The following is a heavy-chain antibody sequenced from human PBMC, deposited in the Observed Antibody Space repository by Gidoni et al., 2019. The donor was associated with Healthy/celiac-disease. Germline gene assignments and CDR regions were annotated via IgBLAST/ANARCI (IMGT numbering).Heavy chain of an antibody. V-gene: IGHV4-39*01. CDR1: GGSISSSSYY. CDR2: IYYSGST. J-gene: IGHJ5*02. CDR3: ARRSYSSSWPNWFDP. Sequence: QLQLQESGPGLVKPSETLSLTCTVSGGSISSSSYYWGWIRQPPGKGLEWIGSIYYSGSTYYNPSLKSRVTISVDTSKNQFSLKLSSVTAADTAVYYCARRSYSSSWPNWFDPWGQGTLVTVSS. D-gene: IGHD6-13*01.